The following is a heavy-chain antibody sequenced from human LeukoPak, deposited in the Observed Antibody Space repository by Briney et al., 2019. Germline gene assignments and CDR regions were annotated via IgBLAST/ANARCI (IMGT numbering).Heavy chain of an antibody. CDR3: ARVVNYYTDV. CDR1: RYNLSSYD. Sequence: ASVKVSCKASRYNLSSYDNNWVRQATGQRLEWMGWMNPNSGNTGYVQKFQGRVTMTRNTSISTAYMELSSLRSEDTAVYYCARVVNYYTDVWGKGTTVTVSS. J-gene: IGHJ6*03. V-gene: IGHV1-8*01. CDR2: MNPNSGNT. D-gene: IGHD2/OR15-2a*01.